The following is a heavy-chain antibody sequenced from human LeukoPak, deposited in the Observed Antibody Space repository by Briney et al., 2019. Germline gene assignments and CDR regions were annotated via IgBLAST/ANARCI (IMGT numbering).Heavy chain of an antibody. CDR1: GFTVSSNY. D-gene: IGHD3-10*01. CDR2: IYSGGST. V-gene: IGHV3-66*04. J-gene: IGHJ4*02. Sequence: GGSLRLSCAASGFTVSSNYMSWVRQAPGKGLEWVSVIYSGGSTYYADSVKGRFTISRDNSKNTLCLQMNSLRAEDTAVYYCAKRGSGSQKTFDYWGRGTLVTVSS. CDR3: AKRGSGSQKTFDY.